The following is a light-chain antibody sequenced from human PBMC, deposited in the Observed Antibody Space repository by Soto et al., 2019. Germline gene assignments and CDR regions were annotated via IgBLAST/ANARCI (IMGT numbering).Light chain of an antibody. V-gene: IGLV4-60*02. CDR2: LEGSGNY. Sequence: QPVLTQSSSASASLGSSVKLTCTLSSGHSSFIIAWHQQQPGKAPRYLMKLEGSGNYNKGSVVPDRFSGSSSGADRYLTIANLQFEDEADYYCETWDSDTVVFGGGTQLTVL. CDR1: SGHSSFI. CDR3: ETWDSDTVV. J-gene: IGLJ7*01.